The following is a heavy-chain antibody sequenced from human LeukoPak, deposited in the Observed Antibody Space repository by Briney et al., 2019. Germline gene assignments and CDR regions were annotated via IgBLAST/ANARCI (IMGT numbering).Heavy chain of an antibody. CDR2: ILNDGSQE. J-gene: IGHJ3*02. V-gene: IGHV3-33*01. CDR3: ARDDALGDNALDI. Sequence: XRSLRLSCAASGFTLSSYGMHWVRQAPGKGLEWVAVILNDGSQEKYADSVKGRFTISRDNSKNTLFLQMNSLRAEDTAVYYCARDDALGDNALDIWGQGTMVTVSS. D-gene: IGHD3-16*01. CDR1: GFTLSSYG.